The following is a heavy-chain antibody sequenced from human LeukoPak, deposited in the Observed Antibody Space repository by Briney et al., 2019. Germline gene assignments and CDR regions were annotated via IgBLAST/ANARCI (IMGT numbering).Heavy chain of an antibody. Sequence: PSETLSLTCTVSGGSISSSSYYWGWIRQPPGKGLEWIGSIYYSGSTYYNPSLKSRVTISVDTSKNQFSLKLSSVTAADTAVYYCAREGGYCSSTSCYGGWFDPWGQGTLVTVPS. V-gene: IGHV4-39*07. J-gene: IGHJ5*02. D-gene: IGHD2-2*01. CDR3: AREGGYCSSTSCYGGWFDP. CDR1: GGSISSSSYY. CDR2: IYYSGST.